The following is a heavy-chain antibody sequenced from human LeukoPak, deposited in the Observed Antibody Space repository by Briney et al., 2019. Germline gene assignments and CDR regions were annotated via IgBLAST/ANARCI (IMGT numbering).Heavy chain of an antibody. D-gene: IGHD6-19*01. CDR1: GFTFDDYA. V-gene: IGHV3-9*01. Sequence: GGSLRLSCAASGFTFDDYAMHWVRHAPGKGLEWVSGISWNSGSIGYADSVKGRFTISRDNAKNSLYLQMNSLRAEDTALYYCAKDRSSGWYDYWGQGTLVTVSS. J-gene: IGHJ4*02. CDR2: ISWNSGSI. CDR3: AKDRSSGWYDY.